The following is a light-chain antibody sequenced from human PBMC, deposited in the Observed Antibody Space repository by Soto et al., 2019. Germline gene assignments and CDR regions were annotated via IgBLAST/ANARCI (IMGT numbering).Light chain of an antibody. CDR3: NSYTSGSPYV. V-gene: IGLV2-14*01. CDR1: ISDVGGYNY. CDR2: EVS. Sequence: QSVLTQPASVSGSPGQSITISCTGTISDVGGYNYVSWYQQHPGKAPKLMIYEVSNRPSGVSNRFSGSKSGNTASLTISGLQAEDEADYYCNSYTSGSPYVFGTGTKVTVL. J-gene: IGLJ1*01.